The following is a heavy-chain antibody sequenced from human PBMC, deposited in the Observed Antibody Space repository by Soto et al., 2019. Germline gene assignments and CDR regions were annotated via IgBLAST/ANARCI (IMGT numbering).Heavy chain of an antibody. CDR2: INAVNGNT. D-gene: IGHD6-6*01. CDR1: GYTFTSYA. Sequence: GASVKVSCKASGYTFTSYAMHWVLQAPGQRLEWMGWINAVNGNTKYSQKFQGRVTITRDTSASTAYMELSSLRSEDTAVYYCARDRGEYSSSYWFDPWGQGTLVTVSS. V-gene: IGHV1-3*01. J-gene: IGHJ5*02. CDR3: ARDRGEYSSSYWFDP.